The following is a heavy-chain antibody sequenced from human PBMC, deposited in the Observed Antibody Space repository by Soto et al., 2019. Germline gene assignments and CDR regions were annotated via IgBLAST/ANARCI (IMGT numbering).Heavy chain of an antibody. CDR2: IIPIFGTA. CDR1: GGTFSSYA. V-gene: IGHV1-69*13. D-gene: IGHD4-4*01. Sequence: ASVKVSCKASGGTFSSYAISWVRQAPGQGLEWMGGIIPIFGTANYAQKFQGRVTITADESTSTAYMELSSLRSEDTAVYYCARTLYSNYYYYMDVWGKGTTVTVSS. CDR3: ARTLYSNYYYYMDV. J-gene: IGHJ6*03.